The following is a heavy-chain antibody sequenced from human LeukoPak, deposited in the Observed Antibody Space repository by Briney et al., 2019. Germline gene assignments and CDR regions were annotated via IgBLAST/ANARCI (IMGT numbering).Heavy chain of an antibody. J-gene: IGHJ4*02. Sequence: GGSLRLSCAASGFTFSSYAMSWVRQAPGKGLEWVSAISGSGGSTYYADSVKGRFTISRDNSKNTLYLQMNSLRAEDTAVYYCATWGDFWGGYYKDYWGQGTLVTVSS. CDR3: ATWGDFWGGYYKDY. V-gene: IGHV3-23*01. D-gene: IGHD3-3*01. CDR1: GFTFSSYA. CDR2: ISGSGGST.